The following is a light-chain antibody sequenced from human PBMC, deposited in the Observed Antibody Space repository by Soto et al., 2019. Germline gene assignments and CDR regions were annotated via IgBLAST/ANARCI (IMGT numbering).Light chain of an antibody. Sequence: DIQVTQSLSALSASVGGRFTITCRASQSITNYLNWYQHKPGQAPNLLIYAASTLQAGVPSRFRGSGSGTDFTLTISSLQPEDFATYFCQQSNSSPPTFGGGTKVDI. CDR1: QSITNY. CDR3: QQSNSSPPT. CDR2: AAS. V-gene: IGKV1-39*01. J-gene: IGKJ4*01.